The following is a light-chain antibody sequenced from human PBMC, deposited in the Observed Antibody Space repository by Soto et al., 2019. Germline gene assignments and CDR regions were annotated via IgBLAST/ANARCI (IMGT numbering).Light chain of an antibody. Sequence: EIVMTQSPATLSVSPGERATLSCRASQSVSSNLAWYQQKPGQAPRLLIYGASTRATGIPARFSGSGSGTEFTLTSSSLPSEDFAVYYCQQYNNWPPCTFGQGTKLEIK. CDR2: GAS. V-gene: IGKV3-15*01. J-gene: IGKJ2*02. CDR3: QQYNNWPPCT. CDR1: QSVSSN.